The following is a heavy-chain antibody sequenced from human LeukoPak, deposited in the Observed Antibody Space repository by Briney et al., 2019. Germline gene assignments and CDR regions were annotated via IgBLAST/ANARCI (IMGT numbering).Heavy chain of an antibody. CDR3: ARLGITGTRGWFDP. Sequence: SETLSLTCAVYGGSFSGYYWSWIRQPPGKGLEWIGEINHSGSTNYNPSLKSRVTISVDTSKNQFSLKLSSVTAADTAVYYCARLGITGTRGWFDPWGQGTLVTVSS. V-gene: IGHV4-34*01. D-gene: IGHD1-20*01. CDR2: INHSGST. CDR1: GGSFSGYY. J-gene: IGHJ5*02.